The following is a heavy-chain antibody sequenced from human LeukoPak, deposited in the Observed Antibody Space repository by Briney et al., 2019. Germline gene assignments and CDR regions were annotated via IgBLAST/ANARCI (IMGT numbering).Heavy chain of an antibody. CDR2: ISYDGSNK. CDR3: AKEVGSTFYYYYNGMDV. V-gene: IGHV3-30*18. J-gene: IGHJ6*02. CDR1: GFTFSSYG. D-gene: IGHD6-13*01. Sequence: GGSLRLSCAASGFTFSSYGLNWVRQAPGKGLEWVAVISYDGSNKYSADSVKGRFTISRDNSMNTLYLQMNSLRTEDTAVYYCAKEVGSTFYYYYNGMDVWGQGTTVTVSS.